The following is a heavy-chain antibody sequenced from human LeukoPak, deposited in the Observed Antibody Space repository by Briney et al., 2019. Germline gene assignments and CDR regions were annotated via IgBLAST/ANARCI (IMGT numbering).Heavy chain of an antibody. Sequence: PGGSLRLSCAASGFTFSSYSLNWVRPAPGKGLEWVSSISSSSSYIYYADSVKGRFTISRDNAKNSLYLQMKSLRAEDTAVYYCARDSSWASLTGYPKMAYDAFDIWGQGTMVTVSS. CDR3: ARDSSWASLTGYPKMAYDAFDI. J-gene: IGHJ3*02. D-gene: IGHD3-9*01. CDR1: GFTFSSYS. CDR2: ISSSSSYI. V-gene: IGHV3-21*01.